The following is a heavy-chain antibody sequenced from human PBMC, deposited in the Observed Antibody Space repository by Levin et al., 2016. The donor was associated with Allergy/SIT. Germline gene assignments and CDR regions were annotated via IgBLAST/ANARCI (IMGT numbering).Heavy chain of an antibody. V-gene: IGHV3-49*02. Sequence: WIRQPPGKGLEWVGFIRSKAYGGTTEYAASVKGRFTISRDDSKSIAYLQMNSLKTEDTAVYYCTRDDFVWPDYYYYYGMDVWGQGTTVTVSS. CDR3: TRDDFVWPDYYYYYGMDV. D-gene: IGHD3/OR15-3a*01. J-gene: IGHJ6*02. CDR2: IRSKAYGGTT.